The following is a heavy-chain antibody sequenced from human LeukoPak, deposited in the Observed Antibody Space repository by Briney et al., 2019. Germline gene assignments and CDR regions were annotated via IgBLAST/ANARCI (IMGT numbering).Heavy chain of an antibody. J-gene: IGHJ4*02. Sequence: GGSLTLSCSASGFTFNTYYMSWVRQAPGKGLEWVASLKPDGSEKYYADSVRGRFTISRDNAENSLYLQMNSLRADDTAVYFCAKDGDGKVDAFDHWGQGTLVTVSS. CDR2: LKPDGSEK. V-gene: IGHV3-7*01. CDR3: AKDGDGKVDAFDH. CDR1: GFTFNTYY. D-gene: IGHD5-24*01.